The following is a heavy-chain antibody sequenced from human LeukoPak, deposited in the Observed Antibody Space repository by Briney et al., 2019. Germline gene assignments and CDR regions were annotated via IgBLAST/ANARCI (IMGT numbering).Heavy chain of an antibody. Sequence: SETLTLTCSVSGGSINNYYWSWIRQAPGKRLEWIGSVYHTGSTDYNPSLRSPVTISVDTSKNHFSLKVTSVTAADTAIYHCTRDRLGGAVASWIPDYWGQGILVTVSS. V-gene: IGHV4-59*01. CDR1: GGSINNYY. CDR2: VYHTGST. D-gene: IGHD3-3*01. CDR3: TRDRLGGAVASWIPDY. J-gene: IGHJ4*02.